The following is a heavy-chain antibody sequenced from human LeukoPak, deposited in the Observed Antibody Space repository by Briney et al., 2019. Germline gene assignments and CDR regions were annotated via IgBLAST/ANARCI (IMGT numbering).Heavy chain of an antibody. CDR3: ARETRGYYYYYGMDV. D-gene: IGHD3-10*01. J-gene: IGHJ6*02. Sequence: ASVKVSCKASGYTFTSYGISWVRQAPGQGLEWMGWISAYNGNTNYAQKFQGRVTITADKSTSTAYMELSSLRSEDTAVYYCARETRGYYYYYGMDVWGQGTTVTVSS. V-gene: IGHV1-18*01. CDR2: ISAYNGNT. CDR1: GYTFTSYG.